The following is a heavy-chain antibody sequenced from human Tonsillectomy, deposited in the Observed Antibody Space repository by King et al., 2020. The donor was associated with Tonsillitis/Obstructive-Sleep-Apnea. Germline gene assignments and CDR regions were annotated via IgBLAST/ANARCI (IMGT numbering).Heavy chain of an antibody. V-gene: IGHV4-59*03. CDR2: IFYSGST. J-gene: IGHJ6*02. CDR3: ATLGGLYDFWLDV. D-gene: IGHD3-3*01. Sequence: VQLQESGPGLVKPSETLSLTCTVSGDSISDYNWSWIRQSPGKGLEWIGNIFYSGSTNYNTSLESRVTISVDRSNNQFSLNLTSVTAADTAVYYCATLGGLYDFWLDVWGQGTTVTVSS. CDR1: GDSISDYN.